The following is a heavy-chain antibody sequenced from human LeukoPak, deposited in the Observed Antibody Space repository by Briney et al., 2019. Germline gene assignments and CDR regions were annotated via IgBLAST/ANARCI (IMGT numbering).Heavy chain of an antibody. Sequence: PGRSLRLSCAASGFTFDDYAMHWVRQAPGKGLEWVSGISWNRGSIGYADSVKGRFTISRDNAKNSLYLQMNSLRAEDTALYYCAKFSGYCSGGSCYSSDYWGQGTLVTVSS. CDR1: GFTFDDYA. J-gene: IGHJ4*02. CDR2: ISWNRGSI. D-gene: IGHD2-15*01. V-gene: IGHV3-9*01. CDR3: AKFSGYCSGGSCYSSDY.